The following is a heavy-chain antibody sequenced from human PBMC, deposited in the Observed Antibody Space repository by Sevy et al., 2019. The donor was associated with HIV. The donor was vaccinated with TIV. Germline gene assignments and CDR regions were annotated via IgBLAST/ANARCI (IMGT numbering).Heavy chain of an antibody. Sequence: GGSLRLSCAASGFTFSSYWMSWVRQAPGKGLEWVANIKQDGSEKYYVDSVKGRFTISRDNAKNSLYLQMNSLRAEDTAVYYCAGFFVGGYYDSSGYSSFDYWGQGTMVTVSS. V-gene: IGHV3-7*01. CDR3: AGFFVGGYYDSSGYSSFDY. CDR2: IKQDGSEK. CDR1: GFTFSSYW. D-gene: IGHD3-22*01. J-gene: IGHJ4*02.